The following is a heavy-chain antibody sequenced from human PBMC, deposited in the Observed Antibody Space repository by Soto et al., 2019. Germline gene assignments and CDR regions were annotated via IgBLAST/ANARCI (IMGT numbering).Heavy chain of an antibody. CDR1: GGSISSSSYY. Sequence: SETLSLTCTVSGGSISSSSYYWGWIRQPPGKGLEWIGSIYYSGSTYYNPSLKSRVTISVDTSKNQFSLKLSSVTAADTAVYYCARHVAGYDFWSGYYYFDYWGQGTLVTVSS. V-gene: IGHV4-39*01. CDR2: IYYSGST. D-gene: IGHD3-3*01. J-gene: IGHJ4*02. CDR3: ARHVAGYDFWSGYYYFDY.